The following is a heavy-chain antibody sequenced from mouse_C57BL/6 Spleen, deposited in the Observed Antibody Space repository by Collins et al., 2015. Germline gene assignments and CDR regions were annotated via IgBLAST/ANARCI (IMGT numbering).Heavy chain of an antibody. CDR2: IRSKSNNYAT. D-gene: IGHD1-1*01. CDR3: VRDYGSSYWYFDV. Sequence: EVQLVETGGGLVQPKGSLKLSCAASGFTFNTNAMNWVRQAPGKGLEWVARIRSKSNNYATYYADSVKDRFTISRDDSQSMLYLQMNNLKTEDTAMYYCVRDYGSSYWYFDVWGAGTTVTVSS. J-gene: IGHJ1*01. V-gene: IGHV10S3*01. CDR1: GFTFNTNA.